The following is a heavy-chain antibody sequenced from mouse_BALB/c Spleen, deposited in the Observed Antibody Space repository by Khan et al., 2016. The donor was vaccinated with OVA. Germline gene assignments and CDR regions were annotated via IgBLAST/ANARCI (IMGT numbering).Heavy chain of an antibody. D-gene: IGHD4-1*01. Sequence: EVELVESGGDLVKPGGSLKLSCVASGFTFSSYSMSWVRQTPDKRLEWVATISSDGDYTYFPDSVKGRFTISRDNAKNTLNLQMSSLKSEDTALYYWASHLTGSFAYWGQGTLVTVSA. CDR3: ASHLTGSFAY. V-gene: IGHV5-6*01. J-gene: IGHJ3*01. CDR2: ISSDGDYT. CDR1: GFTFSSYS.